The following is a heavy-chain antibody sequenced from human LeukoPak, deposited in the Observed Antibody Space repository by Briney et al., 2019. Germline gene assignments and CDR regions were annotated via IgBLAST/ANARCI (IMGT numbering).Heavy chain of an antibody. CDR2: IYSGGST. CDR3: ARGSGGYYDSGRRYYYGMDV. CDR1: GFTLSSNY. V-gene: IGHV3-66*01. D-gene: IGHD3-22*01. Sequence: GGSLRLSCAASGFTLSSNYMSWVRQAPGKGLEWVSVIYSGGSTYHPDCVKGRFTISRDNSKNTLYLQMNSLRAEDTAVYYCARGSGGYYDSGRRYYYGMDVWGQGTTVTVSS. J-gene: IGHJ6*02.